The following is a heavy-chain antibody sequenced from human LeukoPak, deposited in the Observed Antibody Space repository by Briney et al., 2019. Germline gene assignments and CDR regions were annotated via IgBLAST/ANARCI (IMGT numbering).Heavy chain of an antibody. V-gene: IGHV4-4*07. D-gene: IGHD2-21*01. J-gene: IGHJ3*02. CDR2: IYTSGST. CDR3: AGLVHYCGGDCYSDAFDI. CDR1: GGSISSYY. Sequence: SETLSLTCTVSGGSISSYYWSWIRQPAGKGLEWIGRIYTSGSTNYNPSLKSRVTMSVDTSKNQFSLKLSSVTAADTAVYYCAGLVHYCGGDCYSDAFDIWGQGTMVTVSS.